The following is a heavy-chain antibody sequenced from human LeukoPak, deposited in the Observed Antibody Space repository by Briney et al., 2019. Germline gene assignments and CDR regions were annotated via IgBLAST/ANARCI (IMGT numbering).Heavy chain of an antibody. V-gene: IGHV4-4*07. CDR1: GGSISSHY. Sequence: SETLSLTCTVSGGSISSHYWSWIRQPAGKGLEWIGRIYTSGSTNYNPSLKSRVTMSVDTSKNQFSLKLSSVTAADTAVYYCARGPIAAARGKLFDPWGQGTLVTVSS. D-gene: IGHD6-13*01. CDR2: IYTSGST. J-gene: IGHJ5*02. CDR3: ARGPIAAARGKLFDP.